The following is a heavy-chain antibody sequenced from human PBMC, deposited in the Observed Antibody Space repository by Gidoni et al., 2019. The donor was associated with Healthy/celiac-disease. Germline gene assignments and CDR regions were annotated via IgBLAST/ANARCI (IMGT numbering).Heavy chain of an antibody. CDR2: IYYSGST. V-gene: IGHV4-39*01. D-gene: IGHD2-8*02. CDR1: GGSISSSSYS. CDR3: ATPGSGTGGNFDY. Sequence: QLQLQESGPGLVTPSETLSLTCTVSGGSISSSSYSWGWIRQPPGKGMEWIGSIYYSGSTYYNPSLKSRVTISVDTSKNQFSLKLSSVTAADTAVYYCATPGSGTGGNFDYWGQGTLVTVSS. J-gene: IGHJ4*02.